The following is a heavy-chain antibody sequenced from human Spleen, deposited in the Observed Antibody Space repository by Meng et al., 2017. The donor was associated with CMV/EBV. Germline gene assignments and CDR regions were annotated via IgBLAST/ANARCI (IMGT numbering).Heavy chain of an antibody. V-gene: IGHV4-34*01. CDR3: ARGRGYSNYGDFDY. Sequence: SETLSLTCAVYGGSFSGYYWSWIRQPPGKGLEWIGEINHSGSTNYNPSLKSRDTISVDTSKNQFSLKLSSLTAADTAVYYCARGRGYSNYGDFDYWGQGTLVTVSS. D-gene: IGHD4-11*01. CDR2: INHSGST. CDR1: GGSFSGYY. J-gene: IGHJ4*02.